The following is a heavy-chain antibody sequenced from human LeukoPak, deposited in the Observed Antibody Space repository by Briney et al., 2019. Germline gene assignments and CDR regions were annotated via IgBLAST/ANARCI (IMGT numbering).Heavy chain of an antibody. D-gene: IGHD3-3*01. Sequence: SETLSLTCTVSGGSIISGTYYWGWFRQAPGKGLEWIGSMSYSGRTYQNPSLKSRLTISVDTSKNQLSLKLSSVTAADTAVYYCARLWSGFRPPDYWGQGTPVTVSS. J-gene: IGHJ4*02. CDR1: GGSIISGTYY. CDR2: MSYSGRT. V-gene: IGHV4-39*01. CDR3: ARLWSGFRPPDY.